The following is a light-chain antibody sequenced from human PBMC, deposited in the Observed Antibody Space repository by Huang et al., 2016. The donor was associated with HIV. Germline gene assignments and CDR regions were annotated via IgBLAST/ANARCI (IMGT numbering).Light chain of an antibody. CDR2: GAS. CDR1: QSITSDY. Sequence: EIVLTQSPGTLSLSPGERVTLSCWASQSITSDYLAWYQQKPGQAPRLLIYGASNRAPGIPDTCSGSGSGTDFTFTISRLEAEDFAVYYCHQYGSSPGTFGGGTKVEIK. J-gene: IGKJ4*01. CDR3: HQYGSSPGT. V-gene: IGKV3-20*01.